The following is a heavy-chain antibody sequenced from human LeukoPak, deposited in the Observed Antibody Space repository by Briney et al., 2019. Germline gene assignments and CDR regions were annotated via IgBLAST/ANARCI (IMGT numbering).Heavy chain of an antibody. J-gene: IGHJ4*02. D-gene: IGHD1-26*01. Sequence: GGSLRLSCAASGFTFDDYGMHWVRQAPGKGLEWVSLITGDGGSTYYADSVKGRFTISRDNAKNALYLQMNSLRVEDTAVYYCVRGMGDWGQGTLVTVSS. CDR1: GFTFDDYG. V-gene: IGHV3-43*02. CDR3: VRGMGD. CDR2: ITGDGGST.